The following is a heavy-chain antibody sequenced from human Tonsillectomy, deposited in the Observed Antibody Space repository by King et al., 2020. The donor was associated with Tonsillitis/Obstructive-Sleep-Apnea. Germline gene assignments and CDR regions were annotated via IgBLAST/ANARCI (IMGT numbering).Heavy chain of an antibody. CDR1: GFTFRTYG. D-gene: IGHD2-15*01. J-gene: IGHJ4*02. Sequence: VQLVESGGGLVQPGGSLRLSGAASGFTFRTYGMYWVRQAPGKGLLWVSRIKSDGSSTSYADSVKGRFTISRDDARNTLYLQMNSLRAEDTAVYYCARGGPKGSTDYWGQGTLVTVSS. CDR3: ARGGPKGSTDY. CDR2: IKSDGSST. V-gene: IGHV3-74*01.